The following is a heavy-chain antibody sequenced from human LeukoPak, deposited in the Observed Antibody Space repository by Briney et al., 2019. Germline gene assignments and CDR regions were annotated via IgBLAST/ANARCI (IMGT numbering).Heavy chain of an antibody. CDR2: MKDDGGER. Sequence: GGSLRLSCVASGFTFSDYWMRGGRRAPGKGLEWGTAMKDDGGERYYVDSVKGRFTVSRDNAKQSEYLQLNTQRNEDPGVYYCARFGQGTAALHVWGKGTTVPVSS. J-gene: IGHJ6*04. CDR1: GFTFSDYW. D-gene: IGHD6-13*01. CDR3: ARFGQGTAALHV. V-gene: IGHV3-7*01.